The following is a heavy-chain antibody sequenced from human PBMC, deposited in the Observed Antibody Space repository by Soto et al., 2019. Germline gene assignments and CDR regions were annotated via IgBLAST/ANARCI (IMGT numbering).Heavy chain of an antibody. J-gene: IGHJ4*02. V-gene: IGHV1-18*01. CDR3: ARDRSNSDY. CDR2: INVYSGDT. Sequence: QVQLVQSGAEVKKPGASVKVSCKASGYTFITYGVSWVRQAPGQGLEWMGWINVYSGDTNYAQDLQGRVTVTTDTSTSTVYMELRSLRSDDTAVYYCARDRSNSDYWGQGTLFTVSS. D-gene: IGHD2-15*01. CDR1: GYTFITYG.